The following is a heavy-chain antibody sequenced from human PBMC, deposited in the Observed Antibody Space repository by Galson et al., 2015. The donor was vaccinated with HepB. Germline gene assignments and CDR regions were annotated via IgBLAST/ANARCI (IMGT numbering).Heavy chain of an antibody. CDR1: GYTFTSYR. V-gene: IGHV1-18*01. Sequence: SVKVSCKASGYTFTSYRLTWLRQAPEQGLEWMGWITADNGNTNYAQNLQGRVTMTTDTSTSTAYMELRSLRSDDTAVYYCARDCSDTSCFPWGQGTLVTVSS. D-gene: IGHD2-2*01. CDR2: ITADNGNT. CDR3: ARDCSDTSCFP. J-gene: IGHJ5*02.